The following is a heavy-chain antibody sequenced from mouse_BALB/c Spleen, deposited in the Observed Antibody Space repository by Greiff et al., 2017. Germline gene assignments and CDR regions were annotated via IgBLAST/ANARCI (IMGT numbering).Heavy chain of an antibody. CDR2: IYPGDGDT. CDR3: ARYGDALMDY. V-gene: IGHV1-82*01. Sequence: QVQLQQSGPELVKPGASVKISCKASGYAFSSSWMNWVKQRPGQGLEWIGRIYPGDGDTNYNGKFKGKATLTADKSSSTAYMQLSSLTSVDSAVYFCARYGDALMDYWGQGTTLTVSS. D-gene: IGHD1-1*01. J-gene: IGHJ2*01. CDR1: GYAFSSSW.